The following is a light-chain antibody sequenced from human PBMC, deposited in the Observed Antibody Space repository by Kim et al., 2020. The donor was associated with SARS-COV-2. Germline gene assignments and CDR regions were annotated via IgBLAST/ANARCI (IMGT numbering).Light chain of an antibody. CDR1: QSIVSN. J-gene: IGKJ4*01. CDR3: QHYFSYPLT. CDR2: EAS. Sequence: DIQMTQSPSTLSASIGDRVTITCRASQSIVSNLAWYQQKPGKGPKLLIYEASNLQSGVPSRFSGAQSGTEFTLTISSLQPDDFATYYCQHYFSYPLTFGGVTKVDIK. V-gene: IGKV1-5*03.